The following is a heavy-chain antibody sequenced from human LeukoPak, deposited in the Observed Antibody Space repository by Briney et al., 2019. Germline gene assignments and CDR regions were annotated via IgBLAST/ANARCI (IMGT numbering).Heavy chain of an antibody. V-gene: IGHV3-23*01. Sequence: GGSLRLSCEASGFTFSSYAMSWVRQAPGKGLEWVSAISGSGGSTYYADSVKGRFTISRDNSKNTLYLQMNSLRAEDTAVYYCAADFDYYDSSGQGTHAFDIWGQGTMVTVSS. CDR2: ISGSGGST. CDR1: GFTFSSYA. D-gene: IGHD3-22*01. CDR3: AADFDYYDSSGQGTHAFDI. J-gene: IGHJ3*02.